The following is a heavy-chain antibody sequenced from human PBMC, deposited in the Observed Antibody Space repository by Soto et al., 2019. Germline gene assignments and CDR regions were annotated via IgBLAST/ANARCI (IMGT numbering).Heavy chain of an antibody. D-gene: IGHD3-22*01. Sequence: LRLSCAASGFTFNSYAMSWVRQAPGKGLEWVSTIIGSGGSTYYADSVKGRFSVSRDNSKNTLYLQMNSLRAEDTAVYYCAKDRNYYDSSGYDYWGQGTLVTVSS. J-gene: IGHJ4*02. CDR1: GFTFNSYA. CDR2: IIGSGGST. V-gene: IGHV3-23*01. CDR3: AKDRNYYDSSGYDY.